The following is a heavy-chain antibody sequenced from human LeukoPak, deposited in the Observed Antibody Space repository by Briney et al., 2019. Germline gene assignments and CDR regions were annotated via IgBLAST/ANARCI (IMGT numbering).Heavy chain of an antibody. CDR2: SNASRGGT. J-gene: IGHJ4*02. CDR1: GYTFTDYY. CDR3: ARRYCSSTSGYYFDY. Sequence: ASVKVSCNASGYTFTDYYLHWVRQAPGPGKELMGWSNASRGGTNYAQRFQGRVTMTRDTPITTAYMELSRLKSDDTAVYYCARRYCSSTSGYYFDYGGQGTLVTVSS. D-gene: IGHD2-2*01. V-gene: IGHV1-2*02.